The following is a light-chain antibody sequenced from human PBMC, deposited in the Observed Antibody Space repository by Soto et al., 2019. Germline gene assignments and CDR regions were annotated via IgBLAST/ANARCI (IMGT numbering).Light chain of an antibody. Sequence: QSVLTQPPSASGSPGQSVTIFCTGANSDVGSYNFVSWYQQHLGRAPKLLIYEVSKRPSGVPDRFSGSKSGNMASLTVSGLQAEDEADYYCSSYAGTNTRYLFGSGTKVTVL. CDR1: NSDVGSYNF. CDR2: EVS. J-gene: IGLJ1*01. V-gene: IGLV2-8*01. CDR3: SSYAGTNTRYL.